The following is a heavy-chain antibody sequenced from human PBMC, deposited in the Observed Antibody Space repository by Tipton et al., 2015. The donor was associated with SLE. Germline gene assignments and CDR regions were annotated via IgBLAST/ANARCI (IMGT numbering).Heavy chain of an antibody. Sequence: TLSLTCAVYGGSFSGYYWSWIRQPLGKGLEWIGEINHSGSTNYNPSLKSRVTISVDTSKNQFSLKLSSVTAADTAVYYCARGGGQQGRAFDIWGQGTMVTVSS. V-gene: IGHV4-34*01. D-gene: IGHD6-13*01. CDR2: INHSGST. J-gene: IGHJ3*02. CDR1: GGSFSGYY. CDR3: ARGGGQQGRAFDI.